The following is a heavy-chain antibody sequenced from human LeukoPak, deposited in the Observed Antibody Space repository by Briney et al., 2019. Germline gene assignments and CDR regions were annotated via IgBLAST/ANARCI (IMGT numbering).Heavy chain of an antibody. CDR1: GGSISSGGYY. CDR2: IYHSGST. Sequence: PSQTLSLTCTVSGGSISSGGYYWSWIRQPPGKGLEWIGYIYHSGSTYYNPSLKSRVTISVDRSKNQFSLKLSSVTAADTAVYYCARGADPLRGYWGQGTLVTVSS. CDR3: ARGADPLRGY. V-gene: IGHV4-30-2*01. J-gene: IGHJ4*02.